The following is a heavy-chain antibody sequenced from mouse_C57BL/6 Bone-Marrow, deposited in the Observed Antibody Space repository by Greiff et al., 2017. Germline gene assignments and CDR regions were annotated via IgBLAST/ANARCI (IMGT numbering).Heavy chain of an antibody. J-gene: IGHJ3*01. CDR1: GYTFTSYW. Sequence: QVQLQQPGAELVKPGASVKLSCKASGYTFTSYWMRWVKQRPGQGLEWIGMIHPNSGSTNYNEKFKSKATLTVDKSSSTAYMQLSSLTSEDSAVYYCARGYGNYWFAYWGQGTLVTVSA. D-gene: IGHD2-10*02. CDR2: IHPNSGST. CDR3: ARGYGNYWFAY. V-gene: IGHV1-64*01.